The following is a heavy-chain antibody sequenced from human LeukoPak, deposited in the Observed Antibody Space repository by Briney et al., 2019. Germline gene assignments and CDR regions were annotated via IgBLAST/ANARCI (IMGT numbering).Heavy chain of an antibody. V-gene: IGHV6-1*01. CDR1: GDSVSSNSAA. J-gene: IGHJ6*02. CDR2: TYYRSKWYN. D-gene: IGHD6-19*01. Sequence: SQTLSLTCAISGDSVSSNSAARNWIRQSPSRGLEWLGRTYYRSKWYNDYAVSVKSRITINPDTSKNQFSLQLNSVTPEDTAVYYCARDSSGWPRDYYYYGMDVWGQGTTVTVSS. CDR3: ARDSSGWPRDYYYYGMDV.